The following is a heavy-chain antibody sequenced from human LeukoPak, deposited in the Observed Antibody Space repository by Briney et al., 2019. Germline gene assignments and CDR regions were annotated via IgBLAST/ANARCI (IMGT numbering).Heavy chain of an antibody. D-gene: IGHD6-19*01. CDR1: GFTVRNNF. CDR3: ARAPPYSSGWYCFDY. Sequence: GGSLRLSCAASGFTVRNNFMTWVRQAPGKGLEWVSVISGGGTTYYADSVKGRFTISRDSSKNTLYLQMNSLGAEDTAVYYCARAPPYSSGWYCFDYWGQGTLVTVSS. CDR2: ISGGGTT. J-gene: IGHJ4*02. V-gene: IGHV3-53*01.